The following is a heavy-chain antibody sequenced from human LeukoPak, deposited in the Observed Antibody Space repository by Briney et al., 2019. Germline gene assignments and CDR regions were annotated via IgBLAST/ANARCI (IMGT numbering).Heavy chain of an antibody. Sequence: PGGSLRLSCAASGFTFSSYEMNWVRQAPGKGLEWVSYISSSGSTIYYADSVKGRFTISRDNAKNSLYLQMNSLRAEDTAVYYCARVGGYDFIWGKRYYYGMDVWGKGTTVTVSS. CDR2: ISSSGSTI. V-gene: IGHV3-48*03. CDR1: GFTFSSYE. CDR3: ARVGGYDFIWGKRYYYGMDV. D-gene: IGHD5-12*01. J-gene: IGHJ6*04.